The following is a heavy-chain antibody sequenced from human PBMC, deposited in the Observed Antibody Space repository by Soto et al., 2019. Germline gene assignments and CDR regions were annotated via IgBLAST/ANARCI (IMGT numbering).Heavy chain of an antibody. CDR1: GGSISSSSYY. CDR2: IYYSGST. D-gene: IGHD1-26*01. V-gene: IGHV4-39*01. Sequence: QLQLQEPGPGLVKPSETLSLTCTVSGGSISSSSYYWGWIRQPPGKGLEWIGSIYYSGSTYYNPSLKSRVTISVDTSKNQFSLKLSSVTAADTAVYYCARQRVGASYNWFDPWGQGTLVTVSS. CDR3: ARQRVGASYNWFDP. J-gene: IGHJ5*02.